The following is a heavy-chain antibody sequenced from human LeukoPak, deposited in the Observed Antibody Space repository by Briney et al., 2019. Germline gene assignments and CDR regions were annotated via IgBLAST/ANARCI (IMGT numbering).Heavy chain of an antibody. Sequence: PSQTLSLTCAISGDSVSSNSAAWNWIRQSPSRGLEWLGRTYYRSKWYNDYAVSVKSRITINPDTSKNQFSLKLSSVTAADTAVYYCARVHRYSSGWSHVRPYSWFDPWGQGTLVTVSS. CDR1: GDSVSSNSAA. D-gene: IGHD6-19*01. J-gene: IGHJ5*02. CDR3: ARVHRYSSGWSHVRPYSWFDP. CDR2: TYYRSKWYN. V-gene: IGHV6-1*01.